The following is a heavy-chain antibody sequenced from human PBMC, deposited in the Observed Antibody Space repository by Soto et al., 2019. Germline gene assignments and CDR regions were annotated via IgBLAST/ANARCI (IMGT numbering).Heavy chain of an antibody. CDR3: AKARVRIVGANSFDY. J-gene: IGHJ4*02. D-gene: IGHD1-26*01. V-gene: IGHV3-30*18. Sequence: GGSLRLSCVGSGFTFSNYGMHWVRQPPGKGLEWVALISDDGDKRYYADSVRGRLIISRDNSKDTLYLQMNSLGPDDTAVYFCAKARVRIVGANSFDYWGQGTPVTVS. CDR1: GFTFSNYG. CDR2: ISDDGDKR.